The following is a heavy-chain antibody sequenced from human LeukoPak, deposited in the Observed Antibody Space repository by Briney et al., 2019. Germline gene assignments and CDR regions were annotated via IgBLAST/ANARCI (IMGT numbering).Heavy chain of an antibody. V-gene: IGHV4-59*01. CDR3: ARGRKYSSFDY. CDR2: IYYSGSN. CDR1: GGTISSYY. J-gene: IGHJ4*02. D-gene: IGHD6-6*01. Sequence: PSETLSLTCTVSGGTISSYYWSWIRQPPGKGLEWIGYIYYSGSNNYNPSLKSRVTISVDTSNNQFSLKLSSVTAADTAVYYCARGRKYSSFDYWGQGTLVTVSS.